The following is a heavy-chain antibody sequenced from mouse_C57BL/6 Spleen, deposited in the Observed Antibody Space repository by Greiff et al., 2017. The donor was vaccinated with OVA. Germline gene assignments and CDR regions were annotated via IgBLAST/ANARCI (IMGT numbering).Heavy chain of an antibody. V-gene: IGHV5-17*01. CDR3: ARRTYWYFDV. J-gene: IGHJ1*03. CDR2: ISSGSSTI. Sequence: EVKLVESGGGLVKPGGSLKLSCAASGFTFSDYGMHWVRQAPEKGLEWVAYISSGSSTIYYADTVKGRFTISRDNAKHTLFLQMTSLRSEDTAMYYCARRTYWYFDVWGTGTTVTVSS. CDR1: GFTFSDYG.